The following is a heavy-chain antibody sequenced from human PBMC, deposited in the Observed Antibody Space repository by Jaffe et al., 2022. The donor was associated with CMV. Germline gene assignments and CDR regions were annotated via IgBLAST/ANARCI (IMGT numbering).Heavy chain of an antibody. Sequence: EVQLVESGGGLVQPGGSLRLSCAASGFTFSSYEMNWVRQAPGKGLEWVSYISSSGSTIYYADSVKGRFTISRDNAKNSLYLQMNSLRAEDTAVYYCARVEYQRGRYYYYYYYMDVWGKGTTVTVSS. J-gene: IGHJ6*03. D-gene: IGHD2-2*01. V-gene: IGHV3-48*03. CDR3: ARVEYQRGRYYYYYYYMDV. CDR1: GFTFSSYE. CDR2: ISSSGSTI.